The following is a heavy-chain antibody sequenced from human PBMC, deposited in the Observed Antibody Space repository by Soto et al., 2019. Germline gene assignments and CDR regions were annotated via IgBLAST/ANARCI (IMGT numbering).Heavy chain of an antibody. D-gene: IGHD5-18*01. V-gene: IGHV3-11*05. CDR1: GFTFSDYY. J-gene: IGHJ4*02. CDR3: ASSQRGYSYGYNY. Sequence: QVQLVESGGGLVKPGGSLRLSCAASGFTFSDYYMSWIRQAPGKGLECISYISSSSSYTNYADSVKGRFTISRDNAKNSLNLQITSLRAEDTAVYYCASSQRGYSYGYNYWGQGTLVTVAS. CDR2: ISSSSSYT.